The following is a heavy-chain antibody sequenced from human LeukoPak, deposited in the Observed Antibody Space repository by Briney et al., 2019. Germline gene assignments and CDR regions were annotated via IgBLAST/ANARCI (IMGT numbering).Heavy chain of an antibody. Sequence: PGGSLRLSCAASGFTFSSYGMSWVRQAPGKGLEWVSAISGSGGSTYYADSVKGRFTISRDNSKNTVHLQMNSLRADDTAVYYCATQYYYGSGSYDYWGQGTLVTVSS. CDR2: ISGSGGST. J-gene: IGHJ4*02. V-gene: IGHV3-23*01. CDR3: ATQYYYGSGSYDY. CDR1: GFTFSSYG. D-gene: IGHD3-10*01.